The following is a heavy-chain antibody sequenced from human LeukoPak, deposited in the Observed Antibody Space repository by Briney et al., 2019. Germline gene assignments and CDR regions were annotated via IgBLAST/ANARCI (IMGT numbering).Heavy chain of an antibody. D-gene: IGHD5-18*01. CDR2: IYYSGST. V-gene: IGHV4-59*01. CDR3: ARRRYSYGYNYFDY. CDR1: GGSISYYY. J-gene: IGHJ4*02. Sequence: SETLSLTCTVSGGSISYYYWSWIRQPPGKGLEWIGYIYYSGSTNYNSSFKSRVTISVDTSKNQFSLKLSSVTAADTAVYYCARRRYSYGYNYFDYWGQGTLVTVSS.